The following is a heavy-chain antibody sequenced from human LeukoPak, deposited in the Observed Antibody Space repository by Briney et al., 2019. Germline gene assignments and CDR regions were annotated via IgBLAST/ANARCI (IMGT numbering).Heavy chain of an antibody. V-gene: IGHV7-4-1*02. D-gene: IGHD6-19*01. Sequence: ASVKVSCKASGYTFTSYAMNWVRQAPGQGFEWMGWINTNTGNPTYAQGFTGRFVFSLDTSVSTAYLQISSLKAEDTAVYYCARTQNPGIAVAGDFDPWGQGTLVTVSS. J-gene: IGHJ5*02. CDR1: GYTFTSYA. CDR3: ARTQNPGIAVAGDFDP. CDR2: INTNTGNP.